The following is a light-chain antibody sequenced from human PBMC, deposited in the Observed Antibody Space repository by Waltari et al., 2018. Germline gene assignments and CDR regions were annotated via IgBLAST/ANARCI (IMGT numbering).Light chain of an antibody. Sequence: SDELTQSPSVSVSLGQTARISCSGHALPRQYSYWYQQRAGQAPVLIIYKDTQRPSGIPERFSGSSSGTTVTLTISEVQAEDEAVYFCQSSDSGAISAVFGAGTKLTVL. V-gene: IGLV3-25*03. CDR1: ALPRQY. CDR3: QSSDSGAISAV. CDR2: KDT. J-gene: IGLJ2*01.